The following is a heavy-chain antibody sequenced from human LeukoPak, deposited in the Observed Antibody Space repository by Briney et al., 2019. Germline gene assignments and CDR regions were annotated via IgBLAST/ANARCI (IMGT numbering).Heavy chain of an antibody. V-gene: IGHV3-7*01. J-gene: IGHJ6*02. CDR3: ARDRVGGRYYYGMDV. CDR1: GFTFSNYW. D-gene: IGHD3-16*01. CDR2: IKQDGSEK. Sequence: GGSLRLSCAASGFTFSNYWMSWVRQAPGKGLEWVANIKQDGSEKYYVDSVKGRFTISRDNAKNSLYLQMNSLRAEDTAVYYCARDRVGGRYYYGMDVWGQGTTVTVSS.